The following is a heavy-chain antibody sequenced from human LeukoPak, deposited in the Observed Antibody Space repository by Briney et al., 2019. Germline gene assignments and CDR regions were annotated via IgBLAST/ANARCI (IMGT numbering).Heavy chain of an antibody. D-gene: IGHD6-19*01. V-gene: IGHV1-18*04. CDR1: GYTFTTNC. CDR3: ARLRGGIYSSRDAFDI. CDR2: ISPHNGDT. J-gene: IGHJ3*02. Sequence: ASVKVSCRASGYTFTTNCISWVRQAPGQGPEWMAWISPHNGDTKYAQELQGRLTVTTDTSTSTAYMELRSLRSDDTAVYYCARLRGGIYSSRDAFDIWGQGTMVTVSS.